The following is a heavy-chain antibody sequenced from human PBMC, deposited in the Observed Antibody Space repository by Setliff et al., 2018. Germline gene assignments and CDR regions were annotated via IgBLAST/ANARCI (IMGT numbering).Heavy chain of an antibody. CDR3: ARAQVVFAISAPVWYFEV. CDR2: VSFFGAS. D-gene: IGHD2-21*01. Sequence: SETLSLTCSVSDVSISDTTYYWAWVRQPPGKGLEWIGTVSFFGASYSNPSLRSRLTISLDKSGNRFSLNLTSVTAADTAVYYCARAQVVFAISAPVWYFEVWGRGTQVTVSS. CDR1: DVSISDTTYY. V-gene: IGHV4-39*07. J-gene: IGHJ2*01.